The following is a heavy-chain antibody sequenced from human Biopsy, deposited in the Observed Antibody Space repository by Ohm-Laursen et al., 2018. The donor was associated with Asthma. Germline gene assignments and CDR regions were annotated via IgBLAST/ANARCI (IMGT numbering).Heavy chain of an antibody. CDR2: ISVYNGNT. CDR3: AGAVDYFHYYGIDV. Sequence: GASVKVSCKTSGYTFNSAGITWVRQAPGQGLEWKGWISVYNGNTKVAQKLQDRVTMITDTSTSTAYMELRSLRSDDTAVYFCAGAVDYFHYYGIDVWGQGTTVTVS. V-gene: IGHV1-18*01. CDR1: GYTFNSAG. J-gene: IGHJ6*02. D-gene: IGHD2/OR15-2a*01.